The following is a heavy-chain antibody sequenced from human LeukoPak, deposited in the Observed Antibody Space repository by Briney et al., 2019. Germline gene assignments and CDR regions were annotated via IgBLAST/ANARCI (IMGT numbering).Heavy chain of an antibody. Sequence: SETLSLTCAVYGGLFSGYYWSWMRQPPGKGLEWIGEINHSGSANYNPSLKSRVTISVDMPKNQFSLKFSSVTAADTAVYYCARARGDYYDSSGYYSAFDYWGQGTLVTVSS. CDR1: GGLFSGYY. D-gene: IGHD3-22*01. CDR3: ARARGDYYDSSGYYSAFDY. CDR2: INHSGSA. V-gene: IGHV4-34*01. J-gene: IGHJ4*02.